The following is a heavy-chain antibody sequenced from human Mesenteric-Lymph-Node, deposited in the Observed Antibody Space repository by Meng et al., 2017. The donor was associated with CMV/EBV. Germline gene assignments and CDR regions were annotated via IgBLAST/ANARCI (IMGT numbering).Heavy chain of an antibody. CDR1: GFTFSGYG. J-gene: IGHJ6*02. CDR3: AARSSSWLTYYYYYGMDV. Sequence: GESLKISCAASGFTFSGYGMHWVRQAPGKGLEWVAFIRYDGSNKYYADSVKGRFTISRDNSKNTLYLQMNSLRAEDTAVYYCAARSSSWLTYYYYYGMDVWGQGTTVTVSS. CDR2: IRYDGSNK. V-gene: IGHV3-30*02. D-gene: IGHD6-13*01.